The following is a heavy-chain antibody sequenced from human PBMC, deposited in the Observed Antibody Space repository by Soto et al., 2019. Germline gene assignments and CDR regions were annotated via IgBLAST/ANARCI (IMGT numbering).Heavy chain of an antibody. CDR2: ISYDGSNK. CDR3: AKDESGGSYLFRGGRW. V-gene: IGHV3-30*18. J-gene: IGHJ4*02. D-gene: IGHD1-26*01. CDR1: GFTFSSYG. Sequence: GGSLRLSCAASGFTFSSYGMHWVRQAPGKGLEWVAVISYDGSNKYYADSVKGRFTISRDNSKNTLYLQMNSLRAEDTAVYYCAKDESGGSYLFRGGRWWGQGTLVTVSS.